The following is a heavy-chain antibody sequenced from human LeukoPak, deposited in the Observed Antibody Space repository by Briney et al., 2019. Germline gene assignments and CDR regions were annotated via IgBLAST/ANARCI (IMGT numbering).Heavy chain of an antibody. CDR1: GFTFRNAW. Sequence: PGGSLGLSCAASGFTFRNAWMSWVRQAPGKGLEWVGRIKSKTDGGTTDYAAPVKGRFTISRDDSKNTLYLQMNSLKTEDTAVYYCTTFYTSDYYDFLAGHFDYWGQGTLVTVSS. D-gene: IGHD3-22*01. J-gene: IGHJ4*02. V-gene: IGHV3-15*01. CDR3: TTFYTSDYYDFLAGHFDY. CDR2: IKSKTDGGTT.